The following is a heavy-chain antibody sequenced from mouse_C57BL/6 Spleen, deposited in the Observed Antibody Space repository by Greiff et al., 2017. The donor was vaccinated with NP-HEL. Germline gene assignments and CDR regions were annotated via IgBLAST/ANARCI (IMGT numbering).Heavy chain of an antibody. V-gene: IGHV1-9*01. CDR3: ARKDGSSPFAY. J-gene: IGHJ3*01. CDR2: ILPGSGST. CDR1: GYTFTGYW. Sequence: VQLQQSGAELMKPGASVKLSCKATGYTFTGYWIEWVKQRPGPGLAWIGEILPGSGSTNYHEKVKGKATFTADTSSNTAYRQLSSLPTEDAAIYYCARKDGSSPFAYWGQGTLVTVAA. D-gene: IGHD1-1*01.